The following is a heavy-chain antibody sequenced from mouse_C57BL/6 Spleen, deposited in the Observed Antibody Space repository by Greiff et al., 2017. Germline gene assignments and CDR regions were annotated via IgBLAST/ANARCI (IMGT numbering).Heavy chain of an antibody. V-gene: IGHV2-5*01. Sequence: VMLVESGPGLVQPSQSLSITCTVSGFSLTSYGVHWVRQSPGKGLEWLGVIWRGGSTDYNAAFMSRLSITKDNSKSQVFFKMNSLQADDTAIYYCAKEALWSREMDYWGQGTSVTVSS. J-gene: IGHJ4*01. CDR1: GFSLTSYG. CDR2: IWRGGST. CDR3: AKEALWSREMDY. D-gene: IGHD2-2*01.